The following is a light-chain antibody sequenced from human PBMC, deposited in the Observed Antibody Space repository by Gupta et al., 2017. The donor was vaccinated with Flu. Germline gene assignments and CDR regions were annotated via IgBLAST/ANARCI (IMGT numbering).Light chain of an antibody. CDR1: SSDVGGYDY. CDR3: NSYTNSSSYV. J-gene: IGLJ1*01. Sequence: SITISCAGTSSDVGGYDYVSWYQQHAGKAHKVLIYDVSKRPAGVSTRFSVSKSGNTASLTISGLPAEDEADYYCNSYTNSSSYVFGTGTKVTV. V-gene: IGLV2-14*03. CDR2: DVS.